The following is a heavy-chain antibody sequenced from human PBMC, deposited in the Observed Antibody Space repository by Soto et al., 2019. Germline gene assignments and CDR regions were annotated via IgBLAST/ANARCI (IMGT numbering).Heavy chain of an antibody. Sequence: QVQLVESGGGVVQPGRSLRLSCAGSGFAFSRYAVHWVRQAPGKGLEWVAVILSDGTSAYYAETVKGRFTVTRDNSKNTLYLHMNSLRGEHTALYYCARDQFWIYVDTALYGMDVWGLGTTVTVSS. CDR3: ARDQFWIYVDTALYGMDV. CDR2: ILSDGTSA. V-gene: IGHV3-30-3*01. J-gene: IGHJ6*02. D-gene: IGHD5-18*01. CDR1: GFAFSRYA.